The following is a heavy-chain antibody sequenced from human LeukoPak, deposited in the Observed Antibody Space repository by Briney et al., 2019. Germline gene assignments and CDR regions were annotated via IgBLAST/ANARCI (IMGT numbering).Heavy chain of an antibody. J-gene: IGHJ4*02. D-gene: IGHD7-27*01. CDR3: ARGPSGWGSLDS. Sequence: GGSLRLSCAASGFTFSSYWMHWVRQAPGKGLVWVSRISSDGSSTNYADSVKGRFTISRDNAKNTLYLQVKSLRAEDTAVYYCARGPSGWGSLDSWGQGTLVTVSS. V-gene: IGHV3-74*01. CDR2: ISSDGSST. CDR1: GFTFSSYW.